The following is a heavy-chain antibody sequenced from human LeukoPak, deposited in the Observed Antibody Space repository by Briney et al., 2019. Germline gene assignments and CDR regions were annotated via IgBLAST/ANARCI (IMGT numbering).Heavy chain of an antibody. D-gene: IGHD6-13*01. Sequence: SETLCLTCTASGGAISSYDWSWIRQPPGKGLEWIGRIYTSGGTNYNPSLKSRVTMSVDTSKIQFSLKLSSVTAADTAVYYCARAGAVAGLGLFDYWGQETRVSVSS. V-gene: IGHV4-4*07. CDR1: GGAISSYD. J-gene: IGHJ4*02. CDR2: IYTSGGT. CDR3: ARAGAVAGLGLFDY.